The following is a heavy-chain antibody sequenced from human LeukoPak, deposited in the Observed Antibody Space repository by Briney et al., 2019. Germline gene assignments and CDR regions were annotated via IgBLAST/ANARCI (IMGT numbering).Heavy chain of an antibody. J-gene: IGHJ3*02. CDR1: GFTFRSYA. CDR3: ARAEYYYGDDAFDI. CDR2: ISGSGGST. V-gene: IGHV3-23*01. D-gene: IGHD3-10*01. Sequence: PGGSLRLSCAASGFTFRSYAMSWVRQAPGKGLEWVSGISGSGGSTYYTDSVKGRFTISRDNAKNSLYLQMNSLRAEDTAVYYCARAEYYYGDDAFDIWGQGTMVTVSS.